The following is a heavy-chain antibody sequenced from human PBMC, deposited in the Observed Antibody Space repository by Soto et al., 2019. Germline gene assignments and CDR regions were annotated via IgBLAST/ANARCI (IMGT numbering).Heavy chain of an antibody. J-gene: IGHJ6*02. CDR1: GGSISSGGYY. V-gene: IGHV4-31*03. D-gene: IGHD3-10*01. CDR3: AREVVTMVRGANYYGMDV. CDR2: IYYSGST. Sequence: SETLSLTCTVSGGSISSGGYYWSWIRQHPGKGLEWIGYIYYSGSTYYNPSLKSRVTISVDTSKNQFSLKLSSVTAADTAVYYCAREVVTMVRGANYYGMDVWGQGTTVTVSS.